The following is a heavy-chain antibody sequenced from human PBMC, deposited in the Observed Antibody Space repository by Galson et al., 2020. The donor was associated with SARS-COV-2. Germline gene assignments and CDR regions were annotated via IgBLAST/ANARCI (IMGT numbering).Heavy chain of an antibody. CDR1: GFTFDDYA. CDR3: AKERSSWYHYYCDYMDV. CDR2: IRWNSGSI. Sequence: GGSLRLSCAASGFTFDDYAMHWVRQAPGKGLEWVSGIRWNSGSIGHADSVKGRFTISRDNAKNSLYLQMNSLRAEDTALYYWAKERSSWYHYYCDYMDVWGKGAKVTV. J-gene: IGHJ6*03. D-gene: IGHD6-13*01. V-gene: IGHV3-9*01.